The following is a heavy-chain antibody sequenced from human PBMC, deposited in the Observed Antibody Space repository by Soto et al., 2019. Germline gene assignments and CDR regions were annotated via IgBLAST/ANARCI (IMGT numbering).Heavy chain of an antibody. CDR2: IIPIFGTA. CDR1: GGTFSSYA. D-gene: IGHD4-4*01. J-gene: IGHJ6*03. Sequence: ASVKVSCKASGGTFSSYAISWVRQAPGQGLEWMGGIIPIFGTANYAQKFQGRVTITADESTSTAYMELSSLRSEDTAVYYCARSATVRYYYYFYMDVWGKGTTVTVSS. V-gene: IGHV1-69*13. CDR3: ARSATVRYYYYFYMDV.